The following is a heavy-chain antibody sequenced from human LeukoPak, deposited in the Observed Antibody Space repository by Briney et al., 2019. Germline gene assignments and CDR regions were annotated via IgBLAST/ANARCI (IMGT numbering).Heavy chain of an antibody. CDR2: IYPGDSDT. CDR1: GYSFTSYW. V-gene: IGHV5-51*01. Sequence: GEFLKISCKGSGYSFTSYWIGWVRQMPGRGLEWMGIIYPGDSDTRYSPSFQGQVTISADKSISTAYLQWSNLKASDTAMYYCAIVVPAAILRGYYFDYWGRGTLVTVSS. J-gene: IGHJ4*02. CDR3: AIVVPAAILRGYYFDY. D-gene: IGHD2-2*02.